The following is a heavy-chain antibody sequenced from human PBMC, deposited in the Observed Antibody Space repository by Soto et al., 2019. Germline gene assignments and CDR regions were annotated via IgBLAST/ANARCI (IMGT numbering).Heavy chain of an antibody. Sequence: QVQLVESGGGVVQPGRSLRLSCAASGFTFGSYGMHWVRQAPGKGLEWVAVISYYGSNKYYADSVKRRFTISRDNSKNTLYLQMNGLRAEDSAVYYGAKTGGEVIVVVPGHMQYFHYWGQRNKVTVSS. J-gene: IGHJ4*02. D-gene: IGHD2-2*01. CDR2: ISYYGSNK. CDR3: AKTGGEVIVVVPGHMQYFHY. V-gene: IGHV3-30*18. CDR1: GFTFGSYG.